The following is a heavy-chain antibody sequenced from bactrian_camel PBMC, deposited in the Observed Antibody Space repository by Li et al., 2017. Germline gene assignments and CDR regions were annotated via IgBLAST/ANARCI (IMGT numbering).Heavy chain of an antibody. CDR1: KFTYSSNC. J-gene: IGHJ4*01. CDR2: IYTDGDTA. Sequence: VQLVESGGGSVHPGVSLSLSCTNDKFTYSSNCMGWYRQAPGKEREGVAGIYTDGDTAYYADSVKGRFTISLENAKRTVYLQMNSLKPEDTAMYYCAADRYCTGRGHLLLLAEYTEWGQGTQVTVS. V-gene: IGHV3S40*01. D-gene: IGHD3*01. CDR3: AADRYCTGRGHLLLLAEYTE.